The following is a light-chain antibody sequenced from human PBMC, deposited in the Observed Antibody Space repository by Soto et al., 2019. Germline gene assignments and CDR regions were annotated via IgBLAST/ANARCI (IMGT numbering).Light chain of an antibody. CDR1: QGISNS. V-gene: IGKV1-27*01. J-gene: IGKJ1*01. CDR3: QNYNSAPRT. Sequence: DTQMIQSPSSLSASVGDRVTITCRASQGISNSLAWYQQKPGKVPELLIYGASTLQPGVPSRFSGSGSGTDFALTISSLQPEDVATYYCQNYNSAPRTFGQGTKVELK. CDR2: GAS.